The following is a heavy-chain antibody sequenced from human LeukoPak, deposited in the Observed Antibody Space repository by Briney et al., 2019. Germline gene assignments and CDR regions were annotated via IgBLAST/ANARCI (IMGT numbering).Heavy chain of an antibody. CDR2: IYSSGRT. CDR1: GGSISSGSYY. V-gene: IGHV4-61*02. CDR3: SRDVWDWYFDL. Sequence: SETLSLTCTVSGGSISSGSYYWSWIRQPAGQGLEWIGRIYSSGRTNYNPALTSRAIISVDTSKNHFSLKLSSVTAADTAVYYCSRDVWDWYFDLWGRGTRVTVSS. J-gene: IGHJ2*01. D-gene: IGHD1-26*01.